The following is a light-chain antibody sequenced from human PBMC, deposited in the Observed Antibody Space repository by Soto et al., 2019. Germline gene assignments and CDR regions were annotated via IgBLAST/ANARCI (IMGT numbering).Light chain of an antibody. CDR2: DVS. V-gene: IGKV1-5*01. Sequence: DIQMTQSPSTLSASVGDRVTITCRASQNINNWLAWYQQKPGKAPKALIYDVSSLQSGVPSRFSGSGSGTEFTLIITSLQPDDFATYYCQQYYTQSTFGQGTNLEIK. CDR3: QQYYTQST. CDR1: QNINNW. J-gene: IGKJ2*01.